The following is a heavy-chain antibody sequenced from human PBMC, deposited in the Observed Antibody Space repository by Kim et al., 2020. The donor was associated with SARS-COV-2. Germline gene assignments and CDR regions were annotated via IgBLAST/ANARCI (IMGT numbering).Heavy chain of an antibody. J-gene: IGHJ1*01. CDR2: ITNNNGKT. CDR1: GFAVYRFA. V-gene: IGHV3-23*01. CDR3: AKDHSSPGWSTFGD. D-gene: IGHD3-16*01. Sequence: GGSLRLSCAASGFAVYRFAMNWVRQAPGKGLEWISAITNNNGKTYYQDSVKGRFTISRDESKNIVYLHMNSLRVEDTAVYYCAKDHSSPGWSTFGDWGQG.